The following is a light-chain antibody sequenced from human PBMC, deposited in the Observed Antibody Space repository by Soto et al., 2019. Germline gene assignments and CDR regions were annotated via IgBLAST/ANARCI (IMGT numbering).Light chain of an antibody. CDR3: QDWYGWSCGT. J-gene: IGKJ1*01. CDR1: QSVSNN. V-gene: IGKV3-15*01. Sequence: IVMTQSLATLSITQGERATLSCRASQSVSNNLAWYQQKPGQAPRLLIYRAPTGATGIPARFSGSGSGTDFTLTISSLFSEELAAYEFQDWYGWSCGTFVEGTRV. CDR2: RAP.